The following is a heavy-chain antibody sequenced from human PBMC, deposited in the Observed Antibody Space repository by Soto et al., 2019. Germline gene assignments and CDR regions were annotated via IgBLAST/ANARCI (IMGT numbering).Heavy chain of an antibody. D-gene: IGHD3-10*01. Sequence: SEALSLTCAVFGGSFIGYYWSWILQPPWKGLEWIGEIDHSGSTNYNPSLKSRVTTSVDTSKNQFSLKLSSVTAADTAVYYCAGQPTAGSYYDLGAYYYYYAMDVWGQGTTVTVSS. CDR3: AGQPTAGSYYDLGAYYYYYAMDV. CDR1: GGSFIGYY. V-gene: IGHV4-34*01. CDR2: IDHSGST. J-gene: IGHJ6*02.